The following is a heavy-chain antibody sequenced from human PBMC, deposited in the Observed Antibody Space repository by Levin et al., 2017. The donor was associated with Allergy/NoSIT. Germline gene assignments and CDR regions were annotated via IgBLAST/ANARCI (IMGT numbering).Heavy chain of an antibody. Sequence: SETLSLTCAISGDSVSTKTVAWSWIRQSPSRGLEWLGRTYYRSKWYNDYATSVRGRITINPDTAKNQFSLQVNSGTPDDTAVYYCAREEAARFFRDFDCWGQGTLVTVSS. CDR1: GDSVSTKTVA. CDR2: TYYRSKWYN. D-gene: IGHD6-6*01. CDR3: AREEAARFFRDFDC. J-gene: IGHJ4*02. V-gene: IGHV6-1*01.